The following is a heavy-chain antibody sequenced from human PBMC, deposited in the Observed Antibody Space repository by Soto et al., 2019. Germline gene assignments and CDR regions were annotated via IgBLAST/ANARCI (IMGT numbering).Heavy chain of an antibody. CDR2: ISAYNGNT. J-gene: IGHJ6*02. V-gene: IGHV1-18*01. CDR3: ASFSIAATDPYGMDV. D-gene: IGHD6-13*01. CDR1: GYTFTSYG. Sequence: QVQLVQSGAEVKKPGASVKVSCKASGYTFTSYGISWVRQAPGQGLEWMGWISAYNGNTNYAQKLQGRVTMTTDTSTSTAYMELRSLRSDDTAVYYCASFSIAATDPYGMDVWGQGTRVNVSS.